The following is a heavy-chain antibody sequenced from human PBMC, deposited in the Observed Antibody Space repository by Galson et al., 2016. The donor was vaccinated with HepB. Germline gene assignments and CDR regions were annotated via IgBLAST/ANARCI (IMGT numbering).Heavy chain of an antibody. D-gene: IGHD5-18*01. CDR1: GFSLSTRGVG. Sequence: PALVKPTQTLTLTCTFSGFSLSTRGVGVGWLRQPPGKALEWLTLIYWDDDKRYNTSLKSRLTISRDNSKNTLYLQMNSLRPEDTAVYYCARCVDTSMAPFDYWGQGTLLTVSS. CDR2: IYWDDDK. V-gene: IGHV2-5*02. J-gene: IGHJ4*02. CDR3: ARCVDTSMAPFDY.